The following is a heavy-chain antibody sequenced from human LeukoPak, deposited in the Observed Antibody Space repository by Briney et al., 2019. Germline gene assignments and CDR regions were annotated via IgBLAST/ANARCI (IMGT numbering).Heavy chain of an antibody. V-gene: IGHV3-21*01. CDR2: ISSSSSYI. J-gene: IGHJ3*02. CDR1: GFTFSSYS. Sequence: GGSLRLSCAASGFTFSSYSMNWVRQAPGKGLEWVSSISSSSSYIYYADSVKGRFTISRDNAKNSLYLQMNSLRAEDTAVYYCATFMLGATFDIWGQGTMVTVSS. D-gene: IGHD1-26*01. CDR3: ATFMLGATFDI.